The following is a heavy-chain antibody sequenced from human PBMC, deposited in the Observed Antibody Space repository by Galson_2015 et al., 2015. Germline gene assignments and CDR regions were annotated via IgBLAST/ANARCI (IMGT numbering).Heavy chain of an antibody. Sequence: SLRLSCAAPGFTFSSFAMSWVRQAPGKGLEWVSAISGSGGVSTYYADSVKGRFTISRDDSKNTLHLQMNSLRAEDTAVYYCAKGTYTGDYGAGYWGQGTLVTVSS. CDR1: GFTFSSFA. J-gene: IGHJ4*02. D-gene: IGHD4-17*01. V-gene: IGHV3-23*01. CDR3: AKGTYTGDYGAGY. CDR2: ISGSGGVST.